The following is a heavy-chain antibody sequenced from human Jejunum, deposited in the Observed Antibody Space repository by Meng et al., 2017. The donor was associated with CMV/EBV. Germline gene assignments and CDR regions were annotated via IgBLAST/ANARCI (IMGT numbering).Heavy chain of an antibody. J-gene: IGHJ4*02. CDR2: IYFIGDI. Sequence: QGQLPESGPGLVRPSETLSPTCSVSGDSMSGYYWSWIRQSPGKRLEWIGYIYFIGDIKYNPSLKSRVAISPDTSKNQFSLRLTSVTAADTAVYYCARKGLDGWDYFDYWGQGILVTVSS. D-gene: IGHD3-10*01. CDR1: GDSMSGYY. V-gene: IGHV4-59*01. CDR3: ARKGLDGWDYFDY.